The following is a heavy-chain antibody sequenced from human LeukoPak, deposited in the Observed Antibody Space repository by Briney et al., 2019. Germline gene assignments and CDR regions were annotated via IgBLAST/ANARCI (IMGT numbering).Heavy chain of an antibody. Sequence: GGSLRLSCAASGFTFSSYAMSWVRQAPGKGLEWVANIKQDGSEKYYVDSVKGRFTISRDNAKNSLYLQMNSLRAEDTAVYYCARGRSVAAGTTTISPFDYWGQGTLVTVSS. V-gene: IGHV3-7*01. CDR1: GFTFSSYA. CDR3: ARGRSVAAGTTTISPFDY. D-gene: IGHD6-13*01. J-gene: IGHJ4*02. CDR2: IKQDGSEK.